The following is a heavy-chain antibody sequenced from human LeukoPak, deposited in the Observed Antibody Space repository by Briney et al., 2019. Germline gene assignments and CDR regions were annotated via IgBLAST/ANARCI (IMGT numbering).Heavy chain of an antibody. Sequence: GGSLRLSCAASGVTFSDSAMTWVRQVPVKGLKWVSSISSSGSYIYYADSVKGRFTISRDNAKNSLYLQMNSLRAEDTAIYYCASTFPYCGGGSCALGGQGTLVTVSS. V-gene: IGHV3-21*01. CDR2: ISSSGSYI. CDR3: ASTFPYCGGGSCAL. J-gene: IGHJ4*02. CDR1: GVTFSDSA. D-gene: IGHD2-15*01.